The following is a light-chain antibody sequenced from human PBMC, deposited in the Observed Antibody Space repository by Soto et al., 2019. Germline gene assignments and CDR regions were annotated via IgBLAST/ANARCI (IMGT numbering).Light chain of an antibody. J-gene: IGLJ3*02. CDR1: SSDVSGYYY. V-gene: IGLV2-14*03. CDR3: SSYTSGSSPVM. CDR2: DVN. Sequence: QSALTQPASVSGSPGQSITISCTGTSSDVSGYYYVSWYQHHPGKAPKLMIFDVNSRPSGVSNRFSGSKSGSTASLTISGLQAEDEADYYCSSYTSGSSPVMFGGGTKLT.